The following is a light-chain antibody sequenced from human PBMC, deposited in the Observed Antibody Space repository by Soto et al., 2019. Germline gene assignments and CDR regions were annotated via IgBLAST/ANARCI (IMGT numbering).Light chain of an antibody. V-gene: IGKV1-5*03. Sequence: DIQMTQSPSTLSASVGERVIITCRGSQSISIWLAWYQQRPGKAPKLLIYKASSLQSGVPSRFSGSGSGTEFTLTISSLQPDDFATYYCQQYTSYPWTFGQGTKVEIK. J-gene: IGKJ1*01. CDR1: QSISIW. CDR3: QQYTSYPWT. CDR2: KAS.